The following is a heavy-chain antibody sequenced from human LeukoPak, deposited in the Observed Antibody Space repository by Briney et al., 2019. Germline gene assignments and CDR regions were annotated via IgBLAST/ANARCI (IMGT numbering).Heavy chain of an antibody. CDR1: GFTFSSYA. D-gene: IGHD6-19*01. V-gene: IGHV3-23*01. CDR2: ISGSGGST. Sequence: QPGGSLRLSCAASGFTFSSYAMSWVRQAPGKGLEWVSAISGSGGSTYYADSVKGRFTISRDNSKNTLYLQMNSLRAEDTAVYYCARDNVPRSGWHTDYWGQGTLVTVSS. CDR3: ARDNVPRSGWHTDY. J-gene: IGHJ4*02.